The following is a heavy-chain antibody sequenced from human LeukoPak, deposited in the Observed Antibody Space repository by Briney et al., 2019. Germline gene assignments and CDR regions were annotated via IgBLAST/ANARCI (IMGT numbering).Heavy chain of an antibody. Sequence: GGSLRLSCAASGFTFSSYAMSWVRQGPGKGLEWVSSISGGAASTDYVDSVKGRFTISRDNSKNTLYLQMNSLRAEDTAVYYCAKDPYYDFWSGYYFFDYWGQGTLVTFSS. CDR1: GFTFSSYA. V-gene: IGHV3-23*01. D-gene: IGHD3-3*01. CDR3: AKDPYYDFWSGYYFFDY. CDR2: ISGGAAST. J-gene: IGHJ4*02.